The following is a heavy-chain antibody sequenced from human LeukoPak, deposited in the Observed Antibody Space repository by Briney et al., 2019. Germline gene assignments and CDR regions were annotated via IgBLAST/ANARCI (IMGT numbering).Heavy chain of an antibody. V-gene: IGHV4-39*01. CDR2: IYYSGST. CDR3: ARHEYSGSYYGLSWFDP. J-gene: IGHJ5*02. D-gene: IGHD1-26*01. CDR1: GGSISSGSYY. Sequence: SQTLSLTCTVSGGSISSGSYYWSWIRQPAGKGLEWIASIYYSGSTYYNPSLKSRVTISVDTSKNQLSLKLSSLTAAATAVYYCARHEYSGSYYGLSWFDPWGQGTLVTVSS.